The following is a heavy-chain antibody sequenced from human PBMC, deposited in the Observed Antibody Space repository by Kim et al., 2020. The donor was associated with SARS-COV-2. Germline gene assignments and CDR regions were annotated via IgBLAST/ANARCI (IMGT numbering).Heavy chain of an antibody. J-gene: IGHJ6*02. CDR1: GGSISSGSYY. CDR2: IYTSGST. CDR3: ARDGDYDSSGYLPYYYYYYGMDV. V-gene: IGHV4-61*02. D-gene: IGHD3-22*01. Sequence: SETLSLTCTVSGGSISSGSYYWSWIRQPAGKGLEWIGRIYTSGSTNYNPSLKSRVTISVDTSKNQFALKLSSVTAADTAVYYCARDGDYDSSGYLPYYYYYYGMDVWGQGTTVTVSS.